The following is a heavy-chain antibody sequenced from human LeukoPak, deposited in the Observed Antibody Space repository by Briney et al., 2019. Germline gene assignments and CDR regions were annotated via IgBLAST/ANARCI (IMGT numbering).Heavy chain of an antibody. CDR1: GDSISNYW. D-gene: IGHD5-24*01. CDR2: MYTSGDT. J-gene: IGHJ4*02. Sequence: SETLSLTCSVSGDSISNYWWNWIRQPAGKELEWIGRMYTSGDTNYNPSLKSRVTMSVDTSKNQVSLRLTSVIAADTAVYYCARGSREMDTIFDYWGEGTLVTVSS. CDR3: ARGSREMDTIFDY. V-gene: IGHV4-4*07.